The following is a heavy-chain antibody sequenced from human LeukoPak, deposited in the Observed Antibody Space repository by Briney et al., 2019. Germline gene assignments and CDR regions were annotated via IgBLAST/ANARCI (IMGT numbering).Heavy chain of an antibody. D-gene: IGHD4-17*01. J-gene: IGHJ3*02. CDR3: AAPRNYGDYANDAFDI. Sequence: TGGSLRLSCAASGFTFSSYGMSWVRQAPGKGLEWVSAISGSGGSTYYADSVKGRFTISRDNSKNTLYLQMNSLRAEDTAVYYCAAPRNYGDYANDAFDIWGQGTMVTVSS. CDR1: GFTFSSYG. V-gene: IGHV3-23*01. CDR2: ISGSGGST.